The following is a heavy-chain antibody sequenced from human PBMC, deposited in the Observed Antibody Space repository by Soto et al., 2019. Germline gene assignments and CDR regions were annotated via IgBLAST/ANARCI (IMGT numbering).Heavy chain of an antibody. CDR3: ARDPDRGVVPAAMFIWYYYYYMDV. CDR2: ISSSSSYI. J-gene: IGHJ6*03. D-gene: IGHD2-2*01. Sequence: GGSLRLSCAASGFTFSSYSMNWVRQAPGKGLEWVSSISSSSSYIYYAGSVKGRFTITRENAKNSLYLQMNSLRAEDTAVYYCARDPDRGVVPAAMFIWYYYYYMDVWGKGTTVTVSS. CDR1: GFTFSSYS. V-gene: IGHV3-21*01.